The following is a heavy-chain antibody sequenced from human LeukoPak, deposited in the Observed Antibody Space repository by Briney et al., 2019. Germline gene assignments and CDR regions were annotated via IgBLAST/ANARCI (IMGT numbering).Heavy chain of an antibody. Sequence: ASVKASCKTSGYTFTSYYIHWVRQAPGQGLEWMGIINPSGGSTSYAQKFQGRVTMTRDTSTSTVHMYLSSLRSEDTAVYYCARDSLYGVVDYWGQGTLVTVSS. J-gene: IGHJ4*02. CDR3: ARDSLYGVVDY. D-gene: IGHD4-17*01. CDR1: GYTFTSYY. V-gene: IGHV1-46*01. CDR2: INPSGGST.